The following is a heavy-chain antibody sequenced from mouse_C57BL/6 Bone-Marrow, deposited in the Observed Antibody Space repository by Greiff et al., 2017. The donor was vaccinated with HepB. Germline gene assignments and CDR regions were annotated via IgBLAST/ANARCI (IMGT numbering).Heavy chain of an antibody. V-gene: IGHV1-55*01. CDR1: GYTFTSYW. CDR3: AFNCDY. Sequence: VQLQQPGAELVKPGASVKMSCKASGYTFTSYWITWVKQRPGQGLEWIGDIYPGSGSTNYNEKFKSKATLTVDKSSSTAYMQLSSLTSEDSAVYYCAFNCDYRGQGTTLTVSS. CDR2: IYPGSGST. J-gene: IGHJ2*01.